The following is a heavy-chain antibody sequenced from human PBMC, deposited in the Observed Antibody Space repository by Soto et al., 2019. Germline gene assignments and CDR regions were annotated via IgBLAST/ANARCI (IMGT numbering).Heavy chain of an antibody. J-gene: IGHJ6*02. CDR1: GFTFSSYA. D-gene: IGHD6-19*01. Sequence: QVQLVESGGGVVQPGRSLRLSCAASGFTFSSYAMHWVRQAPGKGLEWVAVISYDGSNKYYADSVKGRFTISRDNSKNKLYLQMNSLRAEDTAVYYCARAVAGTYFYYYYGMDVWGQGTTVTVSS. CDR3: ARAVAGTYFYYYYGMDV. CDR2: ISYDGSNK. V-gene: IGHV3-30-3*01.